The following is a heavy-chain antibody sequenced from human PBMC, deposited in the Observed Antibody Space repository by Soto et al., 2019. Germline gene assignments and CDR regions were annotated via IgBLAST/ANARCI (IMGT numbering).Heavy chain of an antibody. Sequence: HPGGSLRLSCAASGFTFSSYAMGWVRQSPGGGLEWVSAISGSGGNTYYPDSVKGRFTISRDNSESTLYLQMNSLRAEDTALYYCAKVPNSGSYFYFDYWGLGTLVTVSS. V-gene: IGHV3-23*01. J-gene: IGHJ4*02. CDR3: AKVPNSGSYFYFDY. D-gene: IGHD1-26*01. CDR2: ISGSGGNT. CDR1: GFTFSSYA.